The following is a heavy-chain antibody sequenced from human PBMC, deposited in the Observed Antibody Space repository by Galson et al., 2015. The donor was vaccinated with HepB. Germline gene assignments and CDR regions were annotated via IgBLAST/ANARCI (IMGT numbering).Heavy chain of an antibody. CDR1: GFTFTDYY. CDR2: INPNSGGT. V-gene: IGHV1-2*06. D-gene: IGHD6-19*01. Sequence: SVKVSCKASGFTFTDYYIHWVRQAPGQGLEWVGRINPNSGGTNYAQKFQGRVTMTRDTSISTAYMGLSRLRSDDTAVYYCATSGSGWYLGGDYWGQGTLVTVSS. CDR3: ATSGSGWYLGGDY. J-gene: IGHJ4*02.